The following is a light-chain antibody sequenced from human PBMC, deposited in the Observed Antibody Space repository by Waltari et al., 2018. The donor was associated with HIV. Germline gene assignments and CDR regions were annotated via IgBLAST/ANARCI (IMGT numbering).Light chain of an antibody. J-gene: IGLJ2*01. CDR3: CSYAGSSTLV. V-gene: IGLV2-23*02. CDR2: EVS. Sequence: QSALTQPASVSGSPGQSITISCTGTSSDVGRYNLVSWYQQHPGKAPKLMIYEVSQRPSGGSNRFSGSKSGNTASLTRSGLQAEDEADYYCCSYAGSSTLVFGGGTKLTVL. CDR1: SSDVGRYNL.